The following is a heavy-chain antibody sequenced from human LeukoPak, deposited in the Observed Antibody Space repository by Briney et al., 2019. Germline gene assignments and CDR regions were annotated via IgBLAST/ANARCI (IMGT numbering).Heavy chain of an antibody. CDR2: IRGSGGST. D-gene: IGHD6-19*01. J-gene: IGHJ4*02. CDR1: GFTFSSYA. Sequence: PGGSLRLSCASSGFTFSSYAMSWVRQAPGKGLEGASAIRGSGGSTYYADSVKGRFTISRDNTKNTLYMQMNSLRTEDTAVYYCGNAAWLVTYYFDYWGQGTLVTVSS. V-gene: IGHV3-23*01. CDR3: GNAAWLVTYYFDY.